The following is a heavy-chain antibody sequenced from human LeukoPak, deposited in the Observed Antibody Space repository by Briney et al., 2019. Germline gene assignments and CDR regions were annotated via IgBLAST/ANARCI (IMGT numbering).Heavy chain of an antibody. Sequence: GGSLRLSCVAAGFSFGNYAMSWVRQAPGKGLQWVSQISGTGGATWYAGFARDRFTISRDNSKKTLYLQMSGLRVEDTAMYYCVKDPRDTYGTNWFVSWGQGTLLIVSS. V-gene: IGHV3-23*01. D-gene: IGHD2-21*01. J-gene: IGHJ5*01. CDR3: VKDPRDTYGTNWFVS. CDR1: GFSFGNYA. CDR2: ISGTGGAT.